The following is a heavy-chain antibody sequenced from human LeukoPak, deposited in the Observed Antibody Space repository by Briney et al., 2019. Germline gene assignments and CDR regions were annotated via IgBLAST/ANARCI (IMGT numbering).Heavy chain of an antibody. CDR1: RFTFSSSA. J-gene: IGHJ6*02. D-gene: IGHD5-24*01. CDR3: AAGLEAATNMLDYYYYGMDV. V-gene: IGHV1-58*02. Sequence: ASVNVSCKASRFTFSSSAMQWVRQARGQRVEWIGWIVVGSGNTNYAQKFQERVTITRDMSTSTAYMELSSLRTEDTAVYYCAAGLEAATNMLDYYYYGMDVWGQGTTVTVSS. CDR2: IVVGSGNT.